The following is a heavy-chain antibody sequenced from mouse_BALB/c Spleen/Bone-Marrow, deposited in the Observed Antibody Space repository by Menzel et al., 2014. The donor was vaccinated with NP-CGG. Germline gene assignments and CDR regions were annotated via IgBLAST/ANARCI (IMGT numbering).Heavy chain of an antibody. Sequence: DVQLQESGGDLVKPGGSLKLSCAASGFTFSSYGMSWVRQTPEKRLEWVATISGGGSYIYYADNVKGRFIISRDNAKNNLYLQVRSLRSEDTALYYCAREGYDYGWFADWGQGTLVTVSA. CDR3: AREGYDYGWFAD. CDR2: ISGGGSYI. CDR1: GFTFSSYG. J-gene: IGHJ3*01. D-gene: IGHD2-4*01. V-gene: IGHV5-9-2*01.